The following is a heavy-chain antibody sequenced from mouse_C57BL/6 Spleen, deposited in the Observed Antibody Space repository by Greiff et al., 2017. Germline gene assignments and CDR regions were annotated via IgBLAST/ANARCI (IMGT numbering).Heavy chain of an antibody. D-gene: IGHD2-3*01. J-gene: IGHJ3*01. CDR2: INPNNGGT. V-gene: IGHV1-22*01. Sequence: EVQGVESGPELVKPGASVKMSCKASGYTFTDYNMHWVKQSHGKSLEWIGYINPNNGGTSYNQKFKGKATLTVNKSSSTAYMELRSLTSADSAVYYCAPIYDGYPWFSYWGQGTLVTVSA. CDR1: GYTFTDYN. CDR3: APIYDGYPWFSY.